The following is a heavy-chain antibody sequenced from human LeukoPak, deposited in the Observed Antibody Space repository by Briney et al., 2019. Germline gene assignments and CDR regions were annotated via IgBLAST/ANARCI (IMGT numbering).Heavy chain of an antibody. CDR2: FHYSGST. CDR3: ARHHDGGPKLRLDF. J-gene: IGHJ4*02. Sequence: SETLSLTCRVSGASFSNYYWSWIRQYPGKGLEWIGFFHYSGSTNYNPSLNSRVTTSIDTSMNQLSLTLVSVTAADTAVYFCARHHDGGPKLRLDFWGLGVLVTVSS. V-gene: IGHV4-59*08. D-gene: IGHD2-15*01. CDR1: GASFSNYY.